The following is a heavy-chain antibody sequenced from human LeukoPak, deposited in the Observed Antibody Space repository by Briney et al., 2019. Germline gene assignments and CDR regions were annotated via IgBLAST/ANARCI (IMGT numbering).Heavy chain of an antibody. CDR1: GGSISSSTYY. CDR3: GKMVRRVSRAFDI. D-gene: IGHD3-10*01. J-gene: IGHJ3*02. CDR2: IYYSGRT. Sequence: SETLSLTCTVSGGSISSSTYYWGWIRQPPGKGLEWIGSIYYSGRTYSNPSLKSRVTISVDTSKTQCSLKLSSVTAADTGVYYCGKMVRRVSRAFDIWGQETMVTVSS. V-gene: IGHV4-39*07.